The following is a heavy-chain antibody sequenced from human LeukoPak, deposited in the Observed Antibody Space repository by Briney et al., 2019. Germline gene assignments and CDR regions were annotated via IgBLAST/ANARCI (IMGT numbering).Heavy chain of an antibody. Sequence: GGSLRLSWAASGFIFDDYAIHWVRQAPGKGLGWVSGISWNSGSIGYADSVKGRFTISRDNAKNSLYLQMNSLRAEDTALYYCARAIGVTCISTSCYSFDYWGQGTLVTVSS. D-gene: IGHD2-2*02. CDR1: GFIFDDYA. CDR3: ARAIGVTCISTSCYSFDY. CDR2: ISWNSGSI. J-gene: IGHJ4*02. V-gene: IGHV3-9*01.